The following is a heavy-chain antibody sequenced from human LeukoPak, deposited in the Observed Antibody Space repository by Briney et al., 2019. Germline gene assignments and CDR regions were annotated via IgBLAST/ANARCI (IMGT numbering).Heavy chain of an antibody. V-gene: IGHV1-69*05. J-gene: IGHJ6*03. Sequence: SVKVPCKASGGTLSRNGISWVRQAPGQGLEWMGGIIPMFGKTEYAQKFQGRVTVTTEESTSTVYMELSRLRSDDTAVYYCAGGGMTVFHYYMDVWGKGTTVTVSS. D-gene: IGHD3-22*01. CDR1: GGTLSRNG. CDR3: AGGGMTVFHYYMDV. CDR2: IIPMFGKT.